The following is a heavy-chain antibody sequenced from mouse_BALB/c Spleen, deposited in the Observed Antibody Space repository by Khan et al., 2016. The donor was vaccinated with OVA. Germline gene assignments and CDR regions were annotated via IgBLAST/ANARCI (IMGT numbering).Heavy chain of an antibody. Sequence: EVQLQESGPELVKPGASVKMSCKASGYTFTSYVMHWVKQKPGQGLEWIGYIYPFKGDTLYNEKFKDKATLTSDKSSSTAYMELSSLTSEDSAGYFCAPVGSYYFSFAYWGQGTLVTVSA. CDR2: IYPFKGDT. CDR3: APVGSYYFSFAY. D-gene: IGHD2-12*01. J-gene: IGHJ3*01. CDR1: GYTFTSYV. V-gene: IGHV1S136*01.